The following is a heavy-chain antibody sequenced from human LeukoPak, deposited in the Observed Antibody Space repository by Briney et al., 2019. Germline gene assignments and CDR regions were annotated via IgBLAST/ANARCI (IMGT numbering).Heavy chain of an antibody. V-gene: IGHV4-39*01. D-gene: IGHD3-3*01. CDR3: ARSSYYDLWSGYSNWFDP. J-gene: IGHJ5*02. CDR1: GGSISSSSYY. CDR2: IYYSGST. Sequence: SETLSLTCTVSGGSISSSSYYWGWIRQPPGKGLEWIGSIYYSGSTYYNPSLKSRVTISVDTSKNQFSLKLSSVTAADTAVYYCARSSYYDLWSGYSNWFDPWGQGTLVTVSS.